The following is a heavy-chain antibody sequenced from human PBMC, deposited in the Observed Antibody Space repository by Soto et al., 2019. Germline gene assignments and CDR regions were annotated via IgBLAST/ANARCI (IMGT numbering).Heavy chain of an antibody. Sequence: GGSLRLSCAASGFTFSSYSMNWVRQAPGKGLEWVSSISSSSSYIYYADSVKGRFTISRDNAKNSLYLQMNSLRAEDTAVYYCARDLYCSGGSCYSGAFDYWGQGTLVTV. V-gene: IGHV3-21*01. D-gene: IGHD2-15*01. J-gene: IGHJ4*02. CDR2: ISSSSSYI. CDR3: ARDLYCSGGSCYSGAFDY. CDR1: GFTFSSYS.